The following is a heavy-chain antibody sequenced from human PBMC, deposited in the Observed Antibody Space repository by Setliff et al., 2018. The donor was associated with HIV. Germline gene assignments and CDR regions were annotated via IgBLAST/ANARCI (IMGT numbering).Heavy chain of an antibody. Sequence: GASVKVSCKASGYTFTSYYMHWVRQAPGQGLEWMGIINPSGGSTSYAQKFQGRVTMTRDTSTSTVYMELSSLRSEDTAIYYCARPAVLISTDYYYYMDVWGQGTTVTVSS. V-gene: IGHV1-46*01. J-gene: IGHJ6*02. CDR2: INPSGGST. D-gene: IGHD6-19*01. CDR1: GYTFTSYY. CDR3: ARPAVLISTDYYYYMDV.